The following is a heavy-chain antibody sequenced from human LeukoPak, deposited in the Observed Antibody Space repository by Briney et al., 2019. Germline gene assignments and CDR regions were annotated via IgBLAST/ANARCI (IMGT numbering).Heavy chain of an antibody. CDR1: GGSISSYY. Sequence: PSETLSLTCTVSGGSISSYYWSWTRQPPGKGLEWIGYIYYGGSTHYNPSLKSRVTISVDTSKNQFSLKLSSVTAADTAVYYCARVPGAVAALDYWGQGTLVTVSS. CDR2: IYYGGST. D-gene: IGHD6-19*01. V-gene: IGHV4-59*01. J-gene: IGHJ4*02. CDR3: ARVPGAVAALDY.